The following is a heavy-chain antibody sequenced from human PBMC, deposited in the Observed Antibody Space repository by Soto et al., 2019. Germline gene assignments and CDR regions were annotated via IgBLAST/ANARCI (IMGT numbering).Heavy chain of an antibody. CDR2: IYSGGST. CDR1: GLTVSSNY. Sequence: GXLTLSCAASGLTVSSNYMIWVRQAPGKGLEWVSVIYSGGSTYYADSLKGRFTISRDNSKNTLYLQMNSLRAEDTAVYYCARQLTGYPNALDYWGQGTLVTVSS. CDR3: ARQLTGYPNALDY. D-gene: IGHD3-9*01. V-gene: IGHV3-53*01. J-gene: IGHJ4*02.